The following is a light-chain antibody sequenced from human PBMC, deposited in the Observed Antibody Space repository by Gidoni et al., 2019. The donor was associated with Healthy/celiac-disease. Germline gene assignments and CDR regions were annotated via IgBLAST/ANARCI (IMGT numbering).Light chain of an antibody. CDR2: QDS. J-gene: IGLJ2*01. CDR1: KLGDKY. V-gene: IGLV3-1*01. CDR3: QAWDSSTVV. Sequence: SYELNQPPSVSVSPGQTASITCSGDKLGDKYACWYQQKPGQSPVLVIYQDSKRPSVIPERFSGSNSGNTATLTISGIQAMDEADYYCQAWDSSTVVFGGGTKLTVL.